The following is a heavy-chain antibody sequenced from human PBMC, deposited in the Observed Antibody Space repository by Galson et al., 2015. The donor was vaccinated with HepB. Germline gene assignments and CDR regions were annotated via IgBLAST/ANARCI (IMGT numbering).Heavy chain of an antibody. V-gene: IGHV3-74*01. D-gene: IGHD3-16*02. CDR1: GFTFSSYW. CDR2: INSDGSST. Sequence: SCAASGFTFSSYWMHWVRQAPGKGLVWVSRINSDGSSTSYADSVKGRFTISRDNAKNTLYLQMNSLRAEDTAVYYCARVGGAYYDYVWGSYRSDAFDIWGQGTMVTVSS. J-gene: IGHJ3*02. CDR3: ARVGGAYYDYVWGSYRSDAFDI.